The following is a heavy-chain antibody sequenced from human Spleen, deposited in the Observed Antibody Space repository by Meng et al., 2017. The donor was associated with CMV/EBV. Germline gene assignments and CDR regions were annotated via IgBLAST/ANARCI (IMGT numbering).Heavy chain of an antibody. CDR3: ARNGGGDVVVVAPGIHYYYHGLDV. J-gene: IGHJ6*02. V-gene: IGHV1-69*05. Sequence: SVKVSCKASGGTFSNYAISWVRQAPGQGLEWMGGIIPLFGTTNYAQKFQGRVTITTDESTSTAYMELSSLRSEDTAIYYCARNGGGDVVVVAPGIHYYYHGLDVWGQGTTVTVSS. CDR2: IIPLFGTT. D-gene: IGHD2-2*01. CDR1: GGTFSNYA.